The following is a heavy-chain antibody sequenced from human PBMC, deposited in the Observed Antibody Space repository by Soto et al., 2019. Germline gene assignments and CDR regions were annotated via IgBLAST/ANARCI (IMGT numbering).Heavy chain of an antibody. D-gene: IGHD3-3*01. Sequence: SETLSLTCAVYGGSFSGYYWSWIRQPPGKGLEWIGEINHSGSTNYNPSLKSRVTISVDTSKNQFSLKLSSVTAADTAVYYCARTLRVGGVVISYYYYYYGMDVWGQGTTVTASS. V-gene: IGHV4-34*01. J-gene: IGHJ6*02. CDR3: ARTLRVGGVVISYYYYYYGMDV. CDR1: GGSFSGYY. CDR2: INHSGST.